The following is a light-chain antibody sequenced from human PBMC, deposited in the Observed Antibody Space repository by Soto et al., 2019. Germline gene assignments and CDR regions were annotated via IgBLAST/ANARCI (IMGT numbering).Light chain of an antibody. V-gene: IGKV3-11*01. CDR3: QQSYSTPLT. CDR1: QSVSSS. J-gene: IGKJ4*01. CDR2: GAS. Sequence: EIVLTQSPATLSLSPWERATLSCRASQSVSSSLAWYQQKPGQAPRLLIYGASNRATGIPDRFSGSGSGTDFTLTISSLQPEDFATYYCQQSYSTPLTFGGGTKVDI.